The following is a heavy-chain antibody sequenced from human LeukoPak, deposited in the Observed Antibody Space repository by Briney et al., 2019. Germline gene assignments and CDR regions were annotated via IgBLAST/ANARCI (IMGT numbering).Heavy chain of an antibody. CDR3: VRDDGSLIGRD. CDR2: INEAGNEK. CDR1: GVTVSSKW. Sequence: PGGSLRLSCAASGVTVSSKWRGWVRQAPGKGLKWVANINEAGNEKYYGDSVTGRSTIARDNANKLLDLQMNSLRGDDSAVYYCVRDDGSLIGRDWGQGTMVTVSS. D-gene: IGHD2/OR15-2a*01. V-gene: IGHV3-7*01. J-gene: IGHJ3*01.